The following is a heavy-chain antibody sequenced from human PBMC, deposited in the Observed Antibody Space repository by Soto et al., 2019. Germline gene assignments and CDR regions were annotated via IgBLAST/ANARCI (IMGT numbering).Heavy chain of an antibody. J-gene: IGHJ4*02. CDR3: ARVTNSYYGPGALDY. CDR1: GGSIATSAYY. D-gene: IGHD3-10*01. Sequence: PSETLSLTCTVSGGSIATSAYYWGWIRQHPGKGLEWIGYIFFNGGTYDNPSLQSRLSISIDTSKNQFSLKLRSVTAADSAVYYCARVTNSYYGPGALDYWGLETLVTVSS. CDR2: IFFNGGT. V-gene: IGHV4-31*03.